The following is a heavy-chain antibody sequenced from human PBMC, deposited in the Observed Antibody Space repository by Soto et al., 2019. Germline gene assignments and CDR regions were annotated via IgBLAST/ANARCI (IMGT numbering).Heavy chain of an antibody. CDR1: GYTFTSSY. J-gene: IGHJ4*02. Sequence: QVQLVQSGAEVKKPGASVRVSCKSSGYTFTSSYMHWVRQAPGQGLEWLGVISPSGDSTTYAQKFQGRVTMTRDTSTSTDYMELSSLRSEDTAVYFCARDRLHSGSYDYWGQGTLVTVSS. D-gene: IGHD5-12*01. CDR3: ARDRLHSGSYDY. CDR2: ISPSGDST. V-gene: IGHV1-46*01.